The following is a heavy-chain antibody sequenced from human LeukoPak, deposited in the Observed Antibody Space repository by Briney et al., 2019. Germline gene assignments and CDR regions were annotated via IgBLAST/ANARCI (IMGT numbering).Heavy chain of an antibody. CDR3: ATIRHYGSGSEFDP. J-gene: IGHJ5*02. D-gene: IGHD3-10*01. CDR1: GGTFSSYA. Sequence: GASVKVSCKASGGTFSSYAISWVRQAPGQGLEWMGGIIPIFGTANYAQKFQGRVTITADESTSTAYMELSSLRSEDTAVYYCATIRHYGSGSEFDPWGQGTLVTVSS. CDR2: IIPIFGTA. V-gene: IGHV1-69*13.